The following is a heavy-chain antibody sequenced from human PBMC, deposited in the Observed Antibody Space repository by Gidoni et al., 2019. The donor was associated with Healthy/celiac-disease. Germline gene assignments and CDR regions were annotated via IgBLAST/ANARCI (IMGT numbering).Heavy chain of an antibody. D-gene: IGHD6-19*01. CDR2: ISGDGGST. CDR3: AKQRYSSGWYPVAPLDY. Sequence: EVQLVESWVGVVQPGGCLRLSCSAAGFTFADYAMHWVRQAPGKGLEWVSLISGDGGSTYYADSVKGRFTISRDNSKNSLYLQMNSLRTEDTALYYCAKQRYSSGWYPVAPLDYWGQGTLVTVSS. J-gene: IGHJ4*02. CDR1: GFTFADYA. V-gene: IGHV3-43*02.